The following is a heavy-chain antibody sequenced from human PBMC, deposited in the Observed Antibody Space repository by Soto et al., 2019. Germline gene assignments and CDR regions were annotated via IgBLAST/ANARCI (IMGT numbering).Heavy chain of an antibody. D-gene: IGHD2-8*01. CDR1: GTSISSYY. Sequence: SESLSLTCTVSGTSISSYYWSWIRQPPGKGPEWIANIHYSGTTNYNPSLASRVTLSVDTSKNQFSLKMTSVTAADRAMYFCARYNSYAIDYWGRGTLVTVSS. V-gene: IGHV4-59*01. CDR2: IHYSGTT. CDR3: ARYNSYAIDY. J-gene: IGHJ4*02.